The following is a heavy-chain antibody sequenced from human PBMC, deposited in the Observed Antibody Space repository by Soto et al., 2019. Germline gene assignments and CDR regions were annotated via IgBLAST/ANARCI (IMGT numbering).Heavy chain of an antibody. D-gene: IGHD5-12*01. V-gene: IGHV1-69*13. CDR3: ARAQERWLQLRRYYYYGMDV. CDR1: GGTFSSYA. Sequence: ASVKVSCKASGGTFSSYAISWVRQAPGQGLEWMGGIIPIFGTANYAQKFQGRVTITADESTSTAYMELSSLRSEDTAVYYCARAQERWLQLRRYYYYGMDVWGQGTTVTVPS. J-gene: IGHJ6*02. CDR2: IIPIFGTA.